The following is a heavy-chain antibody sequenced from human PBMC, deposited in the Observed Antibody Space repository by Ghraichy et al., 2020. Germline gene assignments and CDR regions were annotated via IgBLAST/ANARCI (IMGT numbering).Heavy chain of an antibody. CDR3: AKDRIPLPGGNYYGVFDI. CDR1: GFTFNTDA. J-gene: IGHJ3*02. CDR2: ITGGGSGT. D-gene: IGHD3-10*01. Sequence: GGSLRLSCAASGFTFNTDAVGWVRQPPGKGLEWVSLITGGGSGTYYADSVKGRFTISRDNSKNTLFLQMNSLTAEDTAIYYCAKDRIPLPGGNYYGVFDIWGQGTVVTVSS. V-gene: IGHV3-23*01.